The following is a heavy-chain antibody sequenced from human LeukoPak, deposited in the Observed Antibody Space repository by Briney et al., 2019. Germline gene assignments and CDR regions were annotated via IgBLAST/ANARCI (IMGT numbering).Heavy chain of an antibody. V-gene: IGHV4-39*07. J-gene: IGHJ4*02. CDR2: VYKSGTT. Sequence: SETLSLTCSVSRDYIRHIDYYWVWIRQPPGKGLEWIGNVYKSGTTSYNPSLSSRVTMSIDTSKSQFSLRVNSVTAADTAVYYCASNNHRDGYSYGDYYFDYWGQGTLVTVSS. CDR1: RDYIRHIDYY. D-gene: IGHD5-18*01. CDR3: ASNNHRDGYSYGDYYFDY.